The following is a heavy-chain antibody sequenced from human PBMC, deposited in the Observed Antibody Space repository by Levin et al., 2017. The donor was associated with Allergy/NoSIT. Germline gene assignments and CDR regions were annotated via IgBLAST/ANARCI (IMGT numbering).Heavy chain of an antibody. CDR3: AKVHHTESYSSSWDFDY. J-gene: IGHJ4*02. V-gene: IGHV3-23*01. CDR2: ISGSGGST. Sequence: PSETLSLTCAASGFTFSSYAMSWVRQAPGKGLEWVSAISGSGGSTYYADSVKGRFTISRDNSKNTLYLQMNSLRAEDTAVYYCAKVHHTESYSSSWDFDYWGQGTLVTVSS. D-gene: IGHD6-13*01. CDR1: GFTFSSYA.